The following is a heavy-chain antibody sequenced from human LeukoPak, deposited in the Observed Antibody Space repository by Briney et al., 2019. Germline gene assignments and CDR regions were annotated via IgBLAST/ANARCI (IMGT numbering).Heavy chain of an antibody. CDR2: ISSSGSTI. Sequence: GSLRLSCTASGFRFSSYEMNWVRQAPGKGLEWVSYISSSGSTIYYADSVKGRFTISRDNTKQSLYLQMNSLRAEDTAVYYCARGYGKFDYWGQGTLVTVSS. D-gene: IGHD4-17*01. CDR3: ARGYGKFDY. V-gene: IGHV3-48*03. J-gene: IGHJ4*02. CDR1: GFRFSSYE.